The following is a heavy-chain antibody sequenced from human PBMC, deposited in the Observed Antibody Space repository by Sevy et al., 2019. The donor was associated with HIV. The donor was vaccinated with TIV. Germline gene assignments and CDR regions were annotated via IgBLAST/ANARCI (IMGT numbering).Heavy chain of an antibody. V-gene: IGHV5-51*01. CDR1: GYSFTSYW. Sequence: GESLKISCKGSGYSFTSYWIGWVRQMPGKGLEWMGIIYPGDSDTRYSPSFQGQVTISADKSISTAYLQWSSLNASDTAMYYFARLHYIAVAGTPFDPWGQGTLVTVSS. CDR3: ARLHYIAVAGTPFDP. CDR2: IYPGDSDT. D-gene: IGHD6-19*01. J-gene: IGHJ5*02.